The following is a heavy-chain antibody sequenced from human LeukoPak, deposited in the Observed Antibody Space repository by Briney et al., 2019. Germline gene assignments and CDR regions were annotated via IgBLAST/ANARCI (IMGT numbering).Heavy chain of an antibody. D-gene: IGHD2-15*01. Sequence: GGSLRLSCAASGFTFSSYGMHWVRQAPGKGLEWVAFIRYDGSNKYYADSVKGRFSISRDNAKNTVDLQMNSLRAEDTAVYYCARVGGGDIVVVVAATDFDYWGQGTLVTVSS. J-gene: IGHJ4*02. V-gene: IGHV3-30*02. CDR2: IRYDGSNK. CDR3: ARVGGGDIVVVVAATDFDY. CDR1: GFTFSSYG.